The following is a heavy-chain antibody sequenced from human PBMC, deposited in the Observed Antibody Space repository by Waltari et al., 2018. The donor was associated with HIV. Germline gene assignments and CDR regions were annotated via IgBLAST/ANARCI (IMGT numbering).Heavy chain of an antibody. CDR2: VYYSGST. V-gene: IGHV4-39*01. Sequence: QLQLQESGPGLVKPSETLSLTCTVSGGSIISNVYYWGWIRQPPGKGLEWSGSVYYSGSTYYNPSLKSRVTISVDTSKNQFYLRLRSVTAADTAVYYCAPRDYGDYQFDYWGRGTLVTVSS. CDR3: APRDYGDYQFDY. D-gene: IGHD4-17*01. J-gene: IGHJ4*02. CDR1: GGSIISNVYY.